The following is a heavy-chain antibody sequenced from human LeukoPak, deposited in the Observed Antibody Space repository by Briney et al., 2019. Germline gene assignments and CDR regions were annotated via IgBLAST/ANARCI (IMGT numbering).Heavy chain of an antibody. V-gene: IGHV4-61*02. CDR1: GGSISSGSYY. CDR2: IYTSGST. Sequence: SEALSLTCTVSGGSISSGSYYWSWIRQPAGKGLEWIGRIYTSGSTNYNPSLKSRVTISVDTSKNQFSLKLSSVTAADTAVYYCARVAYYYYYYMDVWGKGITVPVSS. CDR3: ARVAYYYYYYMDV. J-gene: IGHJ6*03.